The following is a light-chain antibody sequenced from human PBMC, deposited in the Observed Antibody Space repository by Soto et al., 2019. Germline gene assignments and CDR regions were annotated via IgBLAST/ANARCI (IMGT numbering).Light chain of an antibody. CDR1: QSIGSW. V-gene: IGKV1-5*03. CDR3: QQSYSTSIT. Sequence: DIQMTQSRSTLSASVRDRVTITCRDSQSIGSWLAWYQQKPGKAPKLLIYKASSLESGAPSRFSGSVSGTDVTLTISSLQPEDFATYYCQQSYSTSITLGQGTRLEIK. J-gene: IGKJ5*01. CDR2: KAS.